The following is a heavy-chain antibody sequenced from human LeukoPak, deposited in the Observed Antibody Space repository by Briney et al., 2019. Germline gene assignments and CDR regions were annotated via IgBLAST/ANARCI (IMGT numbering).Heavy chain of an antibody. D-gene: IGHD6-19*01. CDR2: IYYTGNT. V-gene: IGHV4-59*04. J-gene: IGHJ4*02. Sequence: PSETLSLTCTVSGGSISSYYWSWIRQPPGKGLEWIEHIYYTGNTYYNPSLKSRITLSVDTSKNQFSLKLSSVTAADTAVYYCAGTNSAWYDYWGQGTLVSVSS. CDR1: GGSISSYY. CDR3: AGTNSAWYDY.